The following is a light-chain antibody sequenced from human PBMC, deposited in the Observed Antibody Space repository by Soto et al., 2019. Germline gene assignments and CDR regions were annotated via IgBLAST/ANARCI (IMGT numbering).Light chain of an antibody. J-gene: IGKJ1*01. CDR1: QSFSSTF. CDR2: GAS. CDR3: QQYASAVT. Sequence: EILLTQSPDSLSLSPGDRATLSCTASQSFSSTFFAWDQQKPGQAPRLLIYGASRRATGIPDRFSGSGSGTDFSRTISRLEPEDFAVYYCQQYASAVTFGQGTKKEIK. V-gene: IGKV3-20*01.